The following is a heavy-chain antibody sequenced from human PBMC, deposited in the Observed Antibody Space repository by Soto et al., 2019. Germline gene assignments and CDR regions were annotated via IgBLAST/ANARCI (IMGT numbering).Heavy chain of an antibody. D-gene: IGHD1-26*01. Sequence: ASVKVSCKTSGDTFTKYDINWVRQAPGQGLEWMGWMNPNNGNTGYAQKSRGRVTMTRDTSISTAYMELSSLTSEDTAVYYCARRKERSGPNYFDYWGQGTLVTVSS. V-gene: IGHV1-8*01. J-gene: IGHJ4*02. CDR1: GDTFTKYD. CDR2: MNPNNGNT. CDR3: ARRKERSGPNYFDY.